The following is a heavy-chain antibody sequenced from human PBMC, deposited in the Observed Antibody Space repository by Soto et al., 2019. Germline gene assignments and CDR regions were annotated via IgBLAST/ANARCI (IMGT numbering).Heavy chain of an antibody. J-gene: IGHJ5*02. V-gene: IGHV6-1*01. Sequence: SQTLSLTCAISGDSVSSNTASWNWIRQSPSRGLEWLGRTYFRSKWYNDYAVSVKSRIIINPDTSNNQFSLQLNSVTTEDTAVYFCAKGDNLGPTTGYAFDPWGQGIMVTVSS. CDR1: GDSVSSNTAS. CDR2: TYFRSKWYN. D-gene: IGHD5-12*01. CDR3: AKGDNLGPTTGYAFDP.